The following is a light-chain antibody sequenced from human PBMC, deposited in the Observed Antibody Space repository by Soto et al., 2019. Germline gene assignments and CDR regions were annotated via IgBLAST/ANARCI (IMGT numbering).Light chain of an antibody. CDR3: QQSYSSPET. CDR1: QSISNY. Sequence: DIQMTQSPSSLSASVGDRVTISCRASQSISNYLNWYQQKPGKAPKLLIYASFTLQSGVPSRFSGNGSGTDFTLTISSLQPEDFGTYYCQQSYSSPETFGQGTKVEI. V-gene: IGKV1-39*01. J-gene: IGKJ1*01. CDR2: ASF.